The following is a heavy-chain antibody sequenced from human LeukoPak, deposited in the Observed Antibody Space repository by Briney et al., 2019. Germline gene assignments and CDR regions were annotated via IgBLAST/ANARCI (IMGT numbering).Heavy chain of an antibody. J-gene: IGHJ6*02. D-gene: IGHD2-15*01. V-gene: IGHV1-8*01. Sequence: ASVKVSCKASGYTFTSYDINWVRQATGQGLERMGWMNPNSGSTSYAQKFQGRVTMTRDTSTSTVYMELSSLRSEDTAVYYCARALAATITKTYYYYGMDVWGQGTTVTVSS. CDR3: ARALAATITKTYYYYGMDV. CDR2: MNPNSGST. CDR1: GYTFTSYD.